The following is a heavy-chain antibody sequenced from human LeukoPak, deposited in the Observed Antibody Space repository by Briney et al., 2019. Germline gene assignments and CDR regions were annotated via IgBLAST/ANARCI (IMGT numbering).Heavy chain of an antibody. CDR1: GGSISSSSYY. Sequence: PSETLSLTCTVSGGSISSSSYYWGWIRQPPGKGLEWIGSIYYSGSTYYNPSLKSRVTISLDTSKNQFSLKLSSVTAADTAVYYCARPGVTMVRGVIIPTYYFDYWGQGTLVTVSS. J-gene: IGHJ4*02. CDR2: IYYSGST. CDR3: ARPGVTMVRGVIIPTYYFDY. V-gene: IGHV4-39*01. D-gene: IGHD3-10*01.